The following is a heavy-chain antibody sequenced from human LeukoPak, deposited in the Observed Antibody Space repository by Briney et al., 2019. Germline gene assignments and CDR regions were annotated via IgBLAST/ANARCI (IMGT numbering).Heavy chain of an antibody. D-gene: IGHD3-22*01. CDR2: IYTSGST. V-gene: IGHV4-4*07. CDR3: ATTYYYDSSGVFDI. CDR1: GGSISSYY. J-gene: IGHJ3*02. Sequence: SETLSLTCTVSGGSISSYYWSWIRQPAGKGLEWIGRIYTSGSTNYNPSLKSRVTMSVDTSKNQFSLKLSSVTAADTAVYYCATTYYYDSSGVFDIWGQGTMVTVSS.